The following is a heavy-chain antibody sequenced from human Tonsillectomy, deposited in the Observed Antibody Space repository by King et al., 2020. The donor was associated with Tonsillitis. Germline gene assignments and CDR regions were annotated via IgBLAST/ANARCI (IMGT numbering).Heavy chain of an antibody. V-gene: IGHV2-5*01. CDR2: IYWNDDK. J-gene: IGHJ4*02. D-gene: IGHD3/OR15-3a*01. CDR1: GFSLSTSGVG. CDR3: THRHYGPDFWTTNFDY. Sequence: TLKESGPTLVKPTQTLTLTCTFSGFSLSTSGVGVGWIRQPPGKALEWLALIYWNDDKRYSPSLKSRLTITKDTSKNQVVLTMTNMDPVDTATYYCTHRHYGPDFWTTNFDYWGQGTLVTVSS.